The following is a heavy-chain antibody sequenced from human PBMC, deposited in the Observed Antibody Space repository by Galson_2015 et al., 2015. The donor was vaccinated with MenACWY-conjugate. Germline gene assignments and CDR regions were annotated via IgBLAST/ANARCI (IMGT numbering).Heavy chain of an antibody. J-gene: IGHJ3*01. Sequence: SLRLSCAASRFTFSTYGMHWVRQAPGLGLEWVATISYHGVNEYYADSVKGRFTISRDNSNKTTYLQMSSLRDEDTAIYFCARAADGAMVLPVDVFDLWGQGTMVTVSS. D-gene: IGHD3-10*01. CDR3: ARAADGAMVLPVDVFDL. V-gene: IGHV3-30*03. CDR2: ISYHGVNE. CDR1: RFTFSTYG.